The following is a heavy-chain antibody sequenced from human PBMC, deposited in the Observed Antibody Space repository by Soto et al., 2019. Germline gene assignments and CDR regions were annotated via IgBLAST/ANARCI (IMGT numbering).Heavy chain of an antibody. Sequence: ESGGGVVQPGRSLRLSCAASGFTFSSYAMHWVRQAPGKGLDWVAVISYHGSNEYYADSVKGRFTISRDNSKNTLYLQMNSLRAEDTAVYHCARGGCSSTSCYHWFDPWGQGTLVTVSS. CDR2: ISYHGSNE. J-gene: IGHJ5*02. CDR1: GFTFSSYA. D-gene: IGHD2-2*01. CDR3: ARGGCSSTSCYHWFDP. V-gene: IGHV3-30-3*01.